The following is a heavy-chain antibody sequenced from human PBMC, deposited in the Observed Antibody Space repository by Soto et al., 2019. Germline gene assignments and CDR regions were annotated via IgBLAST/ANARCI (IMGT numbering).Heavy chain of an antibody. CDR2: IYYSGRT. CDR1: GGSISSSSYY. Sequence: SETLSLTCTVSGGSISSSSYYWGWIRQPPGKGLEWIGSIYYSGRTYYNPSRKNRVTLSVDTSKDQFSLKLSSVTAADTTVYYCARGYSSSLYGGPGARDRGAFGIWGQGTIVNVPS. D-gene: IGHD6-13*01. CDR3: ARGYSSSLYGGPGARDRGAFGI. J-gene: IGHJ3*02. V-gene: IGHV4-39*01.